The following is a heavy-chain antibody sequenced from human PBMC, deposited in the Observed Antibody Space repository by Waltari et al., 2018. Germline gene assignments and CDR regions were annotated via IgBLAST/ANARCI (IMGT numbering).Heavy chain of an antibody. CDR1: GFPFSSYA. CDR2: ISYDGSNK. D-gene: IGHD6-19*01. V-gene: IGHV3-30-3*01. J-gene: IGHJ4*02. CDR3: ARGGGWYPFWYFDY. Sequence: QVQLVESGGGVVQPGRSLRLSCAASGFPFSSYAMHWVRPAPGKGLGWVAVISYDGSNKYYADSVKGRFTISRDNSKNTLYLQMNSLRAEDTAVYYCARGGGWYPFWYFDYWGQGTLVTVSS.